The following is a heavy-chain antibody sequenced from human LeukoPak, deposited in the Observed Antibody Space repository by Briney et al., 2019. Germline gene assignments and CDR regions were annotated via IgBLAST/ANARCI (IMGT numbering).Heavy chain of an antibody. Sequence: GASVKVSCKASGYTFTSYDINWVRQATGQGLEWMGWMNPNSGNTGYAQKFQGRVTMTRNTSISTAYTELSSLRSEDTAVYYCARGDCSGGSCYPDYWGQGTLVTVSS. V-gene: IGHV1-8*01. J-gene: IGHJ4*02. CDR3: ARGDCSGGSCYPDY. CDR2: MNPNSGNT. CDR1: GYTFTSYD. D-gene: IGHD2-15*01.